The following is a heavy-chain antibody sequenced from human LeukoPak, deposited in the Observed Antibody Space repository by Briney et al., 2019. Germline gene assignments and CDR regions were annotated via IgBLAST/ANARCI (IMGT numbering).Heavy chain of an antibody. D-gene: IGHD3-10*01. V-gene: IGHV1-3*01. CDR3: ATGGRWFGEFDY. Sequence: ASVKVSCKASGYTFTSYAMHWVRQAPGQRLEWMGWINAGNGNTKYSQKFQGRVAITRDTSASTAYMELSSLRSEDTAVYYCATGGRWFGEFDYWGQGTPVTVSS. CDR1: GYTFTSYA. CDR2: INAGNGNT. J-gene: IGHJ4*02.